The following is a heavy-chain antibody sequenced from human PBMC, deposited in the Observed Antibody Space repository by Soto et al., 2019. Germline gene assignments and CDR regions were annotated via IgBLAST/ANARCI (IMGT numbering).Heavy chain of an antibody. CDR1: GGSISSSSYY. J-gene: IGHJ4*02. CDR3: ASQYVRYSGYGWVDY. CDR2: IYYSGST. D-gene: IGHD5-12*01. Sequence: SETLSLTCTVSGGSISSSSYYWGWIRQPPGKGLEWIGSIYYSGSTYYNPSLKSRVTISVDTSKNQFSLKLSSVTAADTAVYYCASQYVRYSGYGWVDYWGQGTLVTVSS. V-gene: IGHV4-39*01.